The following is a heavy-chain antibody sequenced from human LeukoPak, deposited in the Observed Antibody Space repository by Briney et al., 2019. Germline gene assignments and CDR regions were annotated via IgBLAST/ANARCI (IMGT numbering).Heavy chain of an antibody. Sequence: GASVKVSCKASGYTFTNYGVSWVRQAPGQGLEWMGWISGYNGYTNYAQKFQFRVTMTTDTSTSTAYMELRSLTSDDTAVYYCARCYGDYYYGMDVWGQGTTVTVSS. V-gene: IGHV1-18*01. CDR3: ARCYGDYYYGMDV. CDR2: ISGYNGYT. D-gene: IGHD4-17*01. CDR1: GYTFTNYG. J-gene: IGHJ6*02.